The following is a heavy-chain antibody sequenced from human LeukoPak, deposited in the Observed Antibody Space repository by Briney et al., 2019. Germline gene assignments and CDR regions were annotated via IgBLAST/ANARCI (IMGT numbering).Heavy chain of an antibody. CDR1: GFTLSNYG. D-gene: IGHD3-3*01. J-gene: IGHJ4*02. V-gene: IGHV3-23*01. CDR2: ISSDATT. CDR3: AKILYGSGYFLLDS. Sequence: GESLRLSCAASGFTLSNYGMNWVRQAPGKGLEWVSAISSDATTYYADFVKGRFTVSRDNSKNTLYLQMNSLRAEDTAIYYCAKILYGSGYFLLDSWGQGTLVTVSS.